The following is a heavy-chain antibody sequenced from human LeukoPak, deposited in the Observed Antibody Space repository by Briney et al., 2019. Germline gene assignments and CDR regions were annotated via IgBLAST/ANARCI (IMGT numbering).Heavy chain of an antibody. J-gene: IGHJ6*03. D-gene: IGHD3-16*02. CDR3: ARQRASPRHFDDYVWGSYRPKYYYYSMDV. Sequence: PSETLSLTCGVYGGSFSGYYWSWIRQPPGKGLEWIGEINHSGSTNSNPSLKSRVTISVDTSKNQFSLKLSSVTAADTAVYYCARQRASPRHFDDYVWGSYRPKYYYYSMDVWGKGTTVTISS. CDR1: GGSFSGYY. V-gene: IGHV4-34*01. CDR2: INHSGST.